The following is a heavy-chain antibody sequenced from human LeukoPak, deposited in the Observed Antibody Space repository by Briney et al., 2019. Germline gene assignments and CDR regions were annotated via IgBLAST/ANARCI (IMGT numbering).Heavy chain of an antibody. V-gene: IGHV3-7*01. Sequence: GGSLRLSCAASGFTFSSYAMSWVRQAPGKGLEWVANIKEDGSEKYYMDSVKGRFTISRDNAKNSLYLQMNSLKAEDTAVYYCARAGRGPGTIDYWGQGTLVTVSS. CDR1: GFTFSSYA. J-gene: IGHJ4*02. CDR3: ARAGRGPGTIDY. D-gene: IGHD1-1*01. CDR2: IKEDGSEK.